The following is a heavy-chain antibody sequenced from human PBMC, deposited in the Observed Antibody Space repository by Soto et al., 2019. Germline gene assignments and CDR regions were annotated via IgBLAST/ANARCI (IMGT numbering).Heavy chain of an antibody. CDR3: AREYGYGWYYFDY. CDR1: GFTFSDYY. D-gene: IGHD6-19*01. J-gene: IGHJ4*02. V-gene: IGHV3-11*01. Sequence: VGSLRLSCAASGFTFSDYYMSWIRQAPGKGLEWVSYISSSGDTMYYADSVKGRFSISRDSAKTSLYLQMNSLRAEDAAVYYCAREYGYGWYYFDYWGQGTLVTVSS. CDR2: ISSSGDTM.